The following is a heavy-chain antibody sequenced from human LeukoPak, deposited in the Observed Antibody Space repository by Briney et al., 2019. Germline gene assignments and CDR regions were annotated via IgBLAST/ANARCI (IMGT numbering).Heavy chain of an antibody. D-gene: IGHD4/OR15-4a*01. J-gene: IGHJ4*02. V-gene: IGHV1-8*01. CDR1: GYTFTSYD. CDR3: ARGGDYGDYFGY. Sequence: ASVKVSCKASGYTFTSYDINWVRQATGQGLEWMGWMNPDSGNTGYAQKFQGRVTMTRNTSIRTAYMELSSLRSEDTAIYYCARGGDYGDYFGYWGQGTLVTVSS. CDR2: MNPDSGNT.